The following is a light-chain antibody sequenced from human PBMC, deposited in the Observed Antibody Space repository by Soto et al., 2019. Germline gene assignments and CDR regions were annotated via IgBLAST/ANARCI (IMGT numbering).Light chain of an antibody. Sequence: AIRMTQSPSSFXASTGDRVTITXXASQGISSYLAWYQQKPGKAPKLLIYAASTLQSGVPSRFSGSGSGTDFTLTVSCLQSEDFATYYCQQYYSYPLTFGPGTKVDIK. J-gene: IGKJ3*01. V-gene: IGKV1-8*01. CDR3: QQYYSYPLT. CDR2: AAS. CDR1: QGISSY.